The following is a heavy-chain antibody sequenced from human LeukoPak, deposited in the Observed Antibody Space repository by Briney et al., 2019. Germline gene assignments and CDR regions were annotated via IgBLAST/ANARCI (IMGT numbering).Heavy chain of an antibody. D-gene: IGHD3-22*01. Sequence: GGSLRLSCAASGFTFSSYWMSWVRQAPGKGLEWVANIKQDGSEKYYADSVKGRFTISRDNAKNSLYLQMNSLRAEDTALYYCATLSSGPFDYWGQGTLVTVSS. CDR1: GFTFSSYW. V-gene: IGHV3-7*03. J-gene: IGHJ4*02. CDR3: ATLSSGPFDY. CDR2: IKQDGSEK.